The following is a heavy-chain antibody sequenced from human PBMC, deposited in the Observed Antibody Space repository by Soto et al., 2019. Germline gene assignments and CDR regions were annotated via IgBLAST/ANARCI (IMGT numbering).Heavy chain of an antibody. V-gene: IGHV4-39*01. Sequence: PPGKGLEWIGSIFYSGSTYYNPSLKSRVTISVDTSKNQFSLKLSSVTAADTVVYYCASFYYDSSGYYYFDYWGRGTLVTVSS. J-gene: IGHJ4*02. D-gene: IGHD3-22*01. CDR2: IFYSGST. CDR3: ASFYYDSSGYYYFDY.